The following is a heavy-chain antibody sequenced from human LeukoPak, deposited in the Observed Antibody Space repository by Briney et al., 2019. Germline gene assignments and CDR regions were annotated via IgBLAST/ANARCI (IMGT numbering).Heavy chain of an antibody. D-gene: IGHD6-13*01. J-gene: IGHJ4*02. Sequence: GGSLRLSCAASGFTFSSYAMSWVRQAPGKGLEWVSGISDSADRTYYADSVKGRFTISRDNSKNTLYLQMNSLRAEDTAVYYCAKDPGSSSWFHPPDYWGQGTLVTVSS. V-gene: IGHV3-23*01. CDR2: ISDSADRT. CDR1: GFTFSSYA. CDR3: AKDPGSSSWFHPPDY.